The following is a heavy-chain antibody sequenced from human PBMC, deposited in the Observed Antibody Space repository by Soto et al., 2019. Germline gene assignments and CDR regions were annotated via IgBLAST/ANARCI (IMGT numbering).Heavy chain of an antibody. CDR2: IYSGGST. D-gene: IGHD6-13*01. CDR3: ARISSWYEANWFDP. V-gene: IGHV3-53*01. CDR1: GFTVSSNY. J-gene: IGHJ5*02. Sequence: GGSLRLSCAASGFTVSSNYMSWVRQAPGKGLEWVSVIYSGGSTYYADSVKGRFTISRDNSMNTLYLQMNSLRAEDTAVYYCARISSWYEANWFDPWGQGTLVTVSS.